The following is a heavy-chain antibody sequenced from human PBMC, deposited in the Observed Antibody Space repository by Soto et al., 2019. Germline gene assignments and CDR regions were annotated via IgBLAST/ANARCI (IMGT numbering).Heavy chain of an antibody. J-gene: IGHJ4*02. D-gene: IGHD1-1*01. V-gene: IGHV4-34*01. CDR1: GGSFSGYY. CDR3: ARDRKSTTGTTWLGRGDPDYYFDY. CDR2: IDHSGYT. Sequence: PSETLSLTCAVYGGSFSGYYWNWIRQPPGKGLEWIGEIDHSGYTNYNPSLKSRVTISVDTSKNQFSLKLSSVTAADTAVYYCARDRKSTTGTTWLGRGDPDYYFDYWGQGTLVTVSS.